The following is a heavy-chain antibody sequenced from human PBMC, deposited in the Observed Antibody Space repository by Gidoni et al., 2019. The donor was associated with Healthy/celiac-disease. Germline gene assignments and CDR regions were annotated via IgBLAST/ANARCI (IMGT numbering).Heavy chain of an antibody. Sequence: EVQLVESGGGLVQPGGSLRLSCAASGFTVSSNYMSWVRQAPGKGLEWVSVIYSGGSTYYADSVKGRFTISRDNSKNTLYLQMNSLRAEDTAVYYCARKVHSTSPFYYGMDVWGQGTTVTVSS. V-gene: IGHV3-66*01. CDR3: ARKVHSTSPFYYGMDV. D-gene: IGHD2-2*01. CDR2: IYSGGST. CDR1: GFTVSSNY. J-gene: IGHJ6*02.